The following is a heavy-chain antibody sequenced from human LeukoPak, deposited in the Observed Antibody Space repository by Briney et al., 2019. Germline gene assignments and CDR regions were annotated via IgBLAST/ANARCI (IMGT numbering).Heavy chain of an antibody. CDR1: GYTFTSYD. Sequence: ASVKVSCKASGYTFTSYDINWVRQATGQGPEWMGWMNPNSGNTGYAQKFQGRVTMTRNTSISTAYMELSSLRSEDTAVYYCARPHSSYCSSTSCYVSGGMDVWGQGTTVTVSS. D-gene: IGHD2-2*01. V-gene: IGHV1-8*01. CDR3: ARPHSSYCSSTSCYVSGGMDV. CDR2: MNPNSGNT. J-gene: IGHJ6*02.